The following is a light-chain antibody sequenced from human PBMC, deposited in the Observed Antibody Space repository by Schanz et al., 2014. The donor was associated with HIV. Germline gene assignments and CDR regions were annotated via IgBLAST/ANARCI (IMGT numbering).Light chain of an antibody. CDR2: EVT. CDR3: SSYTSSFYV. J-gene: IGLJ1*01. Sequence: QSALIQPASVSGSLGQTITISCTGASSDIGSYDLVSWYQQYPGKAPKLMIYEVTTRPSGISNRFSGSKSGNTASLTISGLQAEDEADYYCSSYTSSFYVFGTGTKLTVL. CDR1: SSDIGSYDL. V-gene: IGLV2-14*02.